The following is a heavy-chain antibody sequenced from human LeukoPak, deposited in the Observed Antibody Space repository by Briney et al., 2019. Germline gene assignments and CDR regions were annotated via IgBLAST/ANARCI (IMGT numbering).Heavy chain of an antibody. J-gene: IGHJ3*02. CDR2: IYYSGST. CDR1: GGSISSYY. D-gene: IGHD2-2*02. V-gene: IGHV4-59*01. Sequence: SETLSLTCTVSGGSISSYYWSWIRQPPGKGLEWIGYIYYSGSTNYNPSLKSRVTISVDTSKNQFSLKLSSVTAADTAVYYCARDRGPDCSSTSCYTHDAFDIWGQGTMVTVSS. CDR3: ARDRGPDCSSTSCYTHDAFDI.